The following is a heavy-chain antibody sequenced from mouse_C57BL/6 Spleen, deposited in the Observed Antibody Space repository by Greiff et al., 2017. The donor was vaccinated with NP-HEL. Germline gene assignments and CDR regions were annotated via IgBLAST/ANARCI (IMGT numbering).Heavy chain of an antibody. V-gene: IGHV1-42*01. J-gene: IGHJ2*01. Sequence: VQLQQSGPELVKPGASVKISCKASGYSFTGYYMNWVKQSPEKSLEWIGEINPSTGGTTYNQKFKAKATLTVDKSSSTAYMQLKSLTSEDSAVYYCARSTTVVANDYWGQGTTLTVSS. CDR1: GYSFTGYY. CDR3: ARSTTVVANDY. CDR2: INPSTGGT. D-gene: IGHD1-1*01.